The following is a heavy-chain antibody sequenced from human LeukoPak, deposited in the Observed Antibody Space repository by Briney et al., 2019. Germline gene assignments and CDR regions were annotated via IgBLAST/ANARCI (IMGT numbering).Heavy chain of an antibody. V-gene: IGHV3-7*04. CDR3: TRVGYIDEGIDY. Sequence: GGSLRLSCAASGFSVSSNYMTWVRQAPGKGLEWVANIKQDGSKKSYVDSVKGRFTISRDNAKNSLYLQMNSLRAEDTAIYYCTRVGYIDEGIDYWGQGTLVTVSS. J-gene: IGHJ4*02. D-gene: IGHD5-24*01. CDR1: GFSVSSNY. CDR2: IKQDGSKK.